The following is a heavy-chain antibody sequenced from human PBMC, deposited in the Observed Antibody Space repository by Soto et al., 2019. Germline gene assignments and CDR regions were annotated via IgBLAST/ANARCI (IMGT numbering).Heavy chain of an antibody. CDR3: ATAEVDF. J-gene: IGHJ4*02. Sequence: EVQLVESGGALVQPGRSLRLSCAASGYTFGSNWMHWVRQAPGKGLDWVTRMNSDGSEIDYANSVKGRFTVSRDNAKNTMYLQMNSLRAEDTAVYSCATAEVDFWGPGTLVTVSS. V-gene: IGHV3-74*01. CDR1: GYTFGSNW. CDR2: MNSDGSEI.